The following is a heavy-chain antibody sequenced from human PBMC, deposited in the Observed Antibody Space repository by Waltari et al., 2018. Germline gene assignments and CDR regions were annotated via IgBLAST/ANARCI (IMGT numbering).Heavy chain of an antibody. CDR2: IHSGGST. J-gene: IGHJ3*02. Sequence: EVQLVETGGGLIQPGGSLRLSCAASGFTVSSNYMVWARQAPGKGLEWVSVIHSGGSTYYADSVKGRFTIFRDSSKNTLYLQMNTLRAEDTAMYYCAGGPSYYDSSTFAFDMWGQGTMVTVSS. CDR3: AGGPSYYDSSTFAFDM. V-gene: IGHV3-53*02. CDR1: GFTVSSNY. D-gene: IGHD3-22*01.